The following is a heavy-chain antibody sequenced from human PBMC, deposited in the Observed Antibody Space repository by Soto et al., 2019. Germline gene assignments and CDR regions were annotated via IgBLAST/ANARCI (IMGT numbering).Heavy chain of an antibody. J-gene: IGHJ6*02. Sequence: ASVNVSCKASGYTFTGNYMHWVRQAPGQGLEWMGWINPKIGGTNYAQKCQGRVTMTRDTSISTAYMELSRLRSDDTAVYYCARAQSRVVYYYYGMEVWCQRSTVSVSS. V-gene: IGHV1-2*02. CDR1: GYTFTGNY. CDR3: ARAQSRVVYYYYGMEV. CDR2: INPKIGGT.